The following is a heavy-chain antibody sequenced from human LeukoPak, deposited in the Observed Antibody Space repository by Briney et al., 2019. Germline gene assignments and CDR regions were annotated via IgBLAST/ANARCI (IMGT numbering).Heavy chain of an antibody. CDR1: RFTFRSYW. J-gene: IGHJ6*02. V-gene: IGHV3-33*08. D-gene: IGHD3-22*01. CDR2: IWYDGSNK. CDR3: ARPRDHTMIDYGMDV. Sequence: GGSLRHSCTASRFTFRSYWMTWVSQAPGKGLEWVEVIWYDGSNKSYADSVKGRFTISRDNSKNTLYLQMNSLRAEDTAVYYCARPRDHTMIDYGMDVWGQGTTVTVSS.